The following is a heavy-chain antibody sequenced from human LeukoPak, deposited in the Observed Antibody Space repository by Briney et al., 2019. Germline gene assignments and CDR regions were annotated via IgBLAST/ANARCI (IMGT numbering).Heavy chain of an antibody. CDR3: ASPHSSGFHRFDY. V-gene: IGHV1-69*04. CDR1: GSTFSSYA. D-gene: IGHD6-19*01. CDR2: IIPILGIA. J-gene: IGHJ4*02. Sequence: ASVKVSCKASGSTFSSYAISWVRQAPGQGLEWMGRIIPILGIANYAQKFQGRVTITADKSTSTAYMELSSLRSEDTAVYYCASPHSSGFHRFDYWGQGTLVTVSS.